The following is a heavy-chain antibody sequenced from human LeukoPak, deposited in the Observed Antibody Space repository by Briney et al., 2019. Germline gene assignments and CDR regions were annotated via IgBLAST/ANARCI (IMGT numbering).Heavy chain of an antibody. CDR1: GFTFSSYG. CDR2: ISYDGSNK. CDR3: AKAPRPGCYYDSSGYFDY. Sequence: GGSLRLSCAASGFTFSSYGMHWVRQAPGKGLEWVAVISYDGSNKYYADSVKGRFTISRDNSKNTLYLQMNSLRAEDTAVYYCAKAPRPGCYYDSSGYFDYWGQGTLVTVSS. J-gene: IGHJ4*02. V-gene: IGHV3-30*18. D-gene: IGHD3-22*01.